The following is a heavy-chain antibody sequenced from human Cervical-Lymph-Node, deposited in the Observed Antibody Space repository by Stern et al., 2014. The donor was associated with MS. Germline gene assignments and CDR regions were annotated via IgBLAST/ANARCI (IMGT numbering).Heavy chain of an antibody. D-gene: IGHD6-19*01. J-gene: IGHJ4*02. CDR2: TSSSSSYI. CDR1: GFTFSSYS. V-gene: IGHV3-21*01. Sequence: EVQLEESGGGLVKPGGSLRLSCAASGFTFSSYSMNWVRQAPGKGLEWVSSTSSSSSYIYYADSVKGRFTISRDNAKNSLYLQMNSLRAEDTAVYYCASGRRMVAVARYFDYWGQGTLVTVSS. CDR3: ASGRRMVAVARYFDY.